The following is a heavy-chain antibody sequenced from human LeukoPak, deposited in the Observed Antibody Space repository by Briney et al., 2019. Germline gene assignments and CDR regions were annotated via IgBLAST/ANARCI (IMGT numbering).Heavy chain of an antibody. CDR1: GFTFGSYG. CDR2: ISSSSSYI. CDR3: ARDAPPYYGGNPYYFDY. V-gene: IGHV3-21*01. D-gene: IGHD4-23*01. Sequence: PGGSLRLSCAASGFTFGSYGMSWVRQAPGKGLEWVSSISSSSSYIYYADSVKGRFTISRDNAKNSLYLQMNSLRAEDTAVYYCARDAPPYYGGNPYYFDYWGQGTLVTVSS. J-gene: IGHJ4*02.